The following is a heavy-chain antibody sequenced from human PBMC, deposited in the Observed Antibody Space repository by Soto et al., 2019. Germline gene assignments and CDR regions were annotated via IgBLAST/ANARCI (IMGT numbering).Heavy chain of an antibody. V-gene: IGHV3-23*01. CDR3: AKDAGITMIVDVFDY. J-gene: IGHJ4*02. Sequence: GGSLRLFCAASGFTFSSYAMSWVRQAPGKGLEWVSAISGSGGSTYYADSVKGRFTISRDNSKNTLYLQMNSLRAEDTAVYYCAKDAGITMIVDVFDYWGQGTLVTVSS. D-gene: IGHD3-22*01. CDR1: GFTFSSYA. CDR2: ISGSGGST.